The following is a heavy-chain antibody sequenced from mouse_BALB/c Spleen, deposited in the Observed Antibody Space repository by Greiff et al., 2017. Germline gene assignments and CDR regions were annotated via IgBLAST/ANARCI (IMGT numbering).Heavy chain of an antibody. J-gene: IGHJ4*01. CDR3: ASTMITCYAMDY. Sequence: VQLQQSGAELVKPGASVKLSCTASGFNIKDTYMHWVKQRPEQGLEWIGRIDPANGNTKYDPKFQGKATITADTSSNTAYLQLSSLTSEDTAVYYCASTMITCYAMDYWGQGTSVTVSS. V-gene: IGHV14-3*02. CDR2: IDPANGNT. CDR1: GFNIKDTY. D-gene: IGHD2-4*01.